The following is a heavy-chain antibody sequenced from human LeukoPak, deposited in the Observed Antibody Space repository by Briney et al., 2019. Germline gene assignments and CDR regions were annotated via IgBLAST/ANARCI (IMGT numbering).Heavy chain of an antibody. V-gene: IGHV3-64*02. J-gene: IGHJ4*02. CDR2: IASNGGTK. D-gene: IGHD2-2*02. Sequence: SGGSLRLSCAASGFTFSSYAMSWVRQAPGKGLEYVSGIASNGGTKYYADSVKGRFTISRDNFKNTVYLQMDSLRTEDMAVYYCAREYCTTNSCYIWGLGYWGQGTLVTVSS. CDR1: GFTFSSYA. CDR3: AREYCTTNSCYIWGLGY.